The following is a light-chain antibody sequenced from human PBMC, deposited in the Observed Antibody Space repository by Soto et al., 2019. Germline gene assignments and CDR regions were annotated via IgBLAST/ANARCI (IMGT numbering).Light chain of an antibody. CDR2: AAS. Sequence: DIQMTQSPFSLSASVGDRVTITCRASQNIDTYLSWYQQKPGKAPNLLIYAASSLQGGVPSRFSGSGSGTDFTLTISSLQPEDFAIYYCQQSYDAPYTFGQGTKV. CDR3: QQSYDAPYT. CDR1: QNIDTY. J-gene: IGKJ2*01. V-gene: IGKV1-39*01.